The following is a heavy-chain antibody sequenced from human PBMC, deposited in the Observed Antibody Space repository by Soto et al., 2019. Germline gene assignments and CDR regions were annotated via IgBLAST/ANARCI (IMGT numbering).Heavy chain of an antibody. CDR1: GGSFSGYY. J-gene: IGHJ5*02. V-gene: IGHV4-34*01. D-gene: IGHD3-10*02. CDR2: INHSGST. Sequence: SETLSLTCAVYGGSFSGYYWSWIRQPPGKGLEWIGEINHSGSTNYNPSLKSRVTISVDTSKNQFSLKLSSVTAADTAVYYCARGPSRRCSAPGGQGTLVPVSS. CDR3: ARGPSRRCSAP.